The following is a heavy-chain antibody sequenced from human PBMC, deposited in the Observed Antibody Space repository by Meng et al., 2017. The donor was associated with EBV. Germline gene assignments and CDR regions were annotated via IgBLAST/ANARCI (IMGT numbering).Heavy chain of an antibody. Sequence: QGHLTEPDSALVKPSETLSLTCTVSGDSISDYYWSWIRQPPGKGLEWIGYIHYSGSTYYNPSLKSRITISVDMSRNQFSLRLTSVTSADMAVYYCARVNSDCGGVMCYKGWFDPWGQGTLVTVSS. J-gene: IGHJ5*02. CDR1: GDSISDYY. V-gene: IGHV4-59*08. D-gene: IGHD2-21*01. CDR2: IHYSGST. CDR3: ARVNSDCGGVMCYKGWFDP.